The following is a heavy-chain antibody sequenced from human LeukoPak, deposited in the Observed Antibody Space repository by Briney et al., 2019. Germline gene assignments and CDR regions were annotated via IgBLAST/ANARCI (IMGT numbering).Heavy chain of an antibody. D-gene: IGHD3-3*01. J-gene: IGHJ4*02. CDR2: INHRGNT. Sequence: SSETLSLTCAVYGGSFSGNFWSWVRQPPGKGLERIGEINHRGNTNYNPSLKSRVTISVDTSKNQFSLKLSSVTAADTAVYYCARAGGYCSSTSYYDFWSGYSKFCPGLDYWGQGTLVTVSS. CDR3: ARAGGYCSSTSYYDFWSGYSKFCPGLDY. CDR1: GGSFSGNF. V-gene: IGHV4-34*01.